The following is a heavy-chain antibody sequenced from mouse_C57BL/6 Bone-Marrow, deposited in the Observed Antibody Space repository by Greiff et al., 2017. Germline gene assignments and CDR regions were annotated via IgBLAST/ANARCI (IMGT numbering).Heavy chain of an antibody. CDR1: GYTFTSYW. D-gene: IGHD4-1*01. CDR2: LYPGSGST. Sequence: VQLQQPGAELVKPGASVKMSCKASGYTFTSYWITWVKQSPGQGLAWIGDLYPGSGSTNYNEKFQSKATLTVDTSSSTAYMQLSSLTSEDSAVYYCSREGETGTHFDYWGQGTTLTVSS. CDR3: SREGETGTHFDY. V-gene: IGHV1-55*01. J-gene: IGHJ2*01.